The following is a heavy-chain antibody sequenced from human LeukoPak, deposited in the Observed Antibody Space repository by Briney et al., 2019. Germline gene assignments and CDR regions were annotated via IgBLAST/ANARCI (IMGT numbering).Heavy chain of an antibody. CDR3: ARATYSGYDLSRGGVCY. CDR2: IWYDGSNK. D-gene: IGHD5-12*01. V-gene: IGHV3-33*01. Sequence: GGSLRLSCAASGFTFSSYGMHWVRQAPGKGLEWVAVIWYDGSNKYYADSVKGRFTISRDNSKNTLYLQMNSLRAEDTAVYYCARATYSGYDLSRGGVCYWGQGTLVTVSS. J-gene: IGHJ4*02. CDR1: GFTFSSYG.